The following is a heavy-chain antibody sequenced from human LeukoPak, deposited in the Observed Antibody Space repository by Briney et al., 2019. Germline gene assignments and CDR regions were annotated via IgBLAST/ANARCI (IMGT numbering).Heavy chain of an antibody. D-gene: IGHD6-13*01. CDR2: INHSGST. Sequence: SETLSLTCAVYGGSFSGYYWSWIRQPPGKGLEWIGEINHSGSTYYNPSLKSRVTISVDTSKNQFSLKLSSVTAADTAVYYCARGHSSSWYILHSPGYFQHWGQGTLVTVSS. J-gene: IGHJ1*01. CDR3: ARGHSSSWYILHSPGYFQH. CDR1: GGSFSGYY. V-gene: IGHV4-34*01.